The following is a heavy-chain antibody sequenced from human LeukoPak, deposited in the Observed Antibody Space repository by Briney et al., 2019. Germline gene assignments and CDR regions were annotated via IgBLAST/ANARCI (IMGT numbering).Heavy chain of an antibody. CDR2: IYYSGRT. J-gene: IGHJ4*02. CDR1: GGSLSRSRDY. D-gene: IGHD5-12*01. V-gene: IGHV4-39*01. Sequence: PSETLSLTCTVSGGSLSRSRDYWGWIRQPPGEGLEWIGRIYYSGRTYFNPFLKSRVTISVDTYKTQLSLKLRYVTAADTAVYYCATLPSGYDHLPDYWGQGTLVTVSS. CDR3: ATLPSGYDHLPDY.